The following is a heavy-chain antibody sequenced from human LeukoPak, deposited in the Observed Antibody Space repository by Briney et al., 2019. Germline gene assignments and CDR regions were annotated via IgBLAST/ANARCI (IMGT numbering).Heavy chain of an antibody. Sequence: GGSLRLSCSASGFTFNYHAMNWVRQAPGKGLEWVSVIYSGGSTYYADSVKGRFTISRDNAKNSLYLQMNSLRAEDMAVYYCARAPGYRSFLDYWGQGTLVTVSS. V-gene: IGHV3-66*01. CDR1: GFTFNYHA. CDR3: ARAPGYRSFLDY. J-gene: IGHJ4*02. D-gene: IGHD6-13*01. CDR2: IYSGGST.